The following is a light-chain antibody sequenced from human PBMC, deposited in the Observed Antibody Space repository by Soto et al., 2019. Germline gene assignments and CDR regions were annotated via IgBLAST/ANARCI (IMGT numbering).Light chain of an antibody. V-gene: IGKV3-20*01. CDR2: GAS. J-gene: IGKJ1*01. CDR3: QQYSSSRT. Sequence: IVLTQSPGTLSLSPGERATLSCRASQSVSSSYLAWYQQKPGQAPRLLIYGASTRATGIPARFSGSGSGTEFTLTITRLEPEDFAMYYCQQYSSSRTFGQGTKVDIK. CDR1: QSVSSSY.